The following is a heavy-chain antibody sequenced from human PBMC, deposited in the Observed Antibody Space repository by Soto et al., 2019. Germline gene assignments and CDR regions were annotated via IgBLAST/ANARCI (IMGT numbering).Heavy chain of an antibody. CDR2: INAGNGNT. CDR1: GYTFTSYA. J-gene: IGHJ6*02. D-gene: IGHD3-9*01. Sequence: EASVKVSCKASGYTFTSYAMHWVRQAPGQRLEWMGWINAGNGNTKYSQKFQGRVTITRDTSASTAYMELSSLRSEDTAVYYCARDYDILTGPTLLYYYYGMDVWGQGTTVTVSS. V-gene: IGHV1-3*01. CDR3: ARDYDILTGPTLLYYYYGMDV.